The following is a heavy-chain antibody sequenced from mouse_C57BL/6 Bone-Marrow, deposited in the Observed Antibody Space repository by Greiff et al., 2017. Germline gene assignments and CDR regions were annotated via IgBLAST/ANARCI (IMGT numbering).Heavy chain of an antibody. Sequence: VQLVESGAELVRPGASVTLSCKASGYTFTDYEMHWVKQTPVHGLEWIGAIDPETGGTAYNQKFKGKAILTADKSSSTAYMELRSLTSEDSAVYYCTRPYDGYYWNYFDYWGQGTTLTVSS. CDR1: GYTFTDYE. D-gene: IGHD2-3*01. V-gene: IGHV1-15*01. J-gene: IGHJ2*01. CDR2: IDPETGGT. CDR3: TRPYDGYYWNYFDY.